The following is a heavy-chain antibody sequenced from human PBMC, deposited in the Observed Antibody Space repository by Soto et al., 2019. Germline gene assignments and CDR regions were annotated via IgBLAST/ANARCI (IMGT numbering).Heavy chain of an antibody. CDR1: GYTFTSYD. CDR3: ARTLPVVVAAKYYFDS. D-gene: IGHD2-15*01. Sequence: QVQLVQSGAEVKKPGASVKVSCKASGYTFTSYDINWVRQATGQGLEWMGWMNPNSGNTGYAQKFQGRVTMTRNTSMSTAYMELSSRCSEDKAVYYCARTLPVVVAAKYYFDSCGKGTLFTVSS. V-gene: IGHV1-8*01. CDR2: MNPNSGNT. J-gene: IGHJ4*02.